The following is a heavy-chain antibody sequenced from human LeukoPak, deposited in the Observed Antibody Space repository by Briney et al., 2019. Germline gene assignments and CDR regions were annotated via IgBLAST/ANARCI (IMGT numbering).Heavy chain of an antibody. V-gene: IGHV3-23*01. CDR1: GFTFSSYG. CDR3: AKADYIAVAGTAADY. D-gene: IGHD6-19*01. J-gene: IGHJ4*02. Sequence: GGSLRLSCAASGFTFSSYGMSWVRQAPGKGLEWASAISGSGGSTYYADSVKGRFTISRDNSKNTLYLQMNSLRAEDTAVYYCAKADYIAVAGTAADYWGQGTLVTVSS. CDR2: ISGSGGST.